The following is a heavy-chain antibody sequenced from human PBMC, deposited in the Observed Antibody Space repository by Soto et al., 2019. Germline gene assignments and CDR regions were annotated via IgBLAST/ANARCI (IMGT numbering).Heavy chain of an antibody. J-gene: IGHJ4*02. CDR1: GFPFSSYA. CDR3: AKTPVDYYDSSGYYHDY. D-gene: IGHD3-22*01. Sequence: GVSLRLSCSASGFPFSSYAMSWVLQAPGKGLEWVSAISGSGGSTYYADSVKGRFTISRDNSKNTLYLQMNSLRAEDTAVYYCAKTPVDYYDSSGYYHDYWGKGARITV. CDR2: ISGSGGST. V-gene: IGHV3-23*01.